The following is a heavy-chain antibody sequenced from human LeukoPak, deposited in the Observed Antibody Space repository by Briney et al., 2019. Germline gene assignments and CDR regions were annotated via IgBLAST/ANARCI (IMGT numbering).Heavy chain of an antibody. D-gene: IGHD7-27*01. V-gene: IGHV4-31*03. Sequence: SQTLSLTCTVSGGSFSSGGYYWSWIRQHPGKGLEWIGYIFYSGTTYYNPSLKSRVIISVDASKNQFSLRLSSVTAADTAVYYCVTDLGGLGKIDYWGQGTLVTVSS. CDR3: VTDLGGLGKIDY. CDR1: GGSFSSGGYY. CDR2: IFYSGTT. J-gene: IGHJ4*02.